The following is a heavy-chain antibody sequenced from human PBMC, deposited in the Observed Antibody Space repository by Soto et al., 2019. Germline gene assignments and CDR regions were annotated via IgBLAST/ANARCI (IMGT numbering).Heavy chain of an antibody. J-gene: IGHJ6*02. CDR1: GYSFTSYW. CDR3: ARLPLAAGNYYGMDV. D-gene: IGHD6-13*01. CDR2: IDPSDSYT. V-gene: IGHV5-10-1*01. Sequence: PGESLKISCKGSGYSFTSYWISWVRQMPGKGLEWMGRIDPSDSYTNYSPSFQGHVTISADKSISTAYLQWSSLKASDTAMYYCARLPLAAGNYYGMDVWGQGTTVTVSS.